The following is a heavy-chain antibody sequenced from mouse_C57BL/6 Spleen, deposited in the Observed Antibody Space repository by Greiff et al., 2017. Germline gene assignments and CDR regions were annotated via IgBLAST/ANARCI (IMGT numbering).Heavy chain of an antibody. CDR2: INPSSGYT. D-gene: IGHD1-1*01. CDR3: VALYGSSYDY. Sequence: LQESGAELARPGASVKMSCKASGYTFTSYTMHWVKQRPGQGLEWIGYINPSSGYTKYNQKFKDKATLTADKSSSTAYMQLSSLTSEDSAVYYCVALYGSSYDYWGQGTTLTVSS. CDR1: GYTFTSYT. J-gene: IGHJ2*01. V-gene: IGHV1-4*01.